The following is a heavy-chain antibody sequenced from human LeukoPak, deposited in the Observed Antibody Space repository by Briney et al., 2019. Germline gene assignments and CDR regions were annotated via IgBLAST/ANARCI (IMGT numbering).Heavy chain of an antibody. J-gene: IGHJ4*02. CDR3: ARDKDVYFDY. V-gene: IGHV3-21*01. CDR1: GFTFSTYR. Sequence: GWSLRLSCVGTGFTFSTYRMNWVRQAPGKGLEWVSSISRSSYIYYADSVKGRITISRDNAKNSPYLQMNSLRVEDTAVYYCARDKDVYFDYWGQGTLVTVSS. CDR2: ISRSSYI.